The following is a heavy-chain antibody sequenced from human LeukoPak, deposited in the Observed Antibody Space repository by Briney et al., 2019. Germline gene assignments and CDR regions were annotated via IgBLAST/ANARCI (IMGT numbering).Heavy chain of an antibody. J-gene: IGHJ4*02. Sequence: PGGSLRLSCAASGFTFSSYAMSWVRQAPGKGLEWVSAISGSGGSTYYADSVKGRFTISRDNSKNTLYLQMNSLGAEDTAVYYCAKDPLYYYDSSGSDYWGQGTLVTVSS. CDR2: ISGSGGST. V-gene: IGHV3-23*01. CDR1: GFTFSSYA. D-gene: IGHD3-22*01. CDR3: AKDPLYYYDSSGSDY.